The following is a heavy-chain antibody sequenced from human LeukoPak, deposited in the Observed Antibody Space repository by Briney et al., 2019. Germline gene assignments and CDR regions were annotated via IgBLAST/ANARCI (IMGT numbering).Heavy chain of an antibody. CDR3: AREGFYFFDF. CDR2: IKQDGSEK. J-gene: IGHJ4*01. CDR1: GGSISSSSYY. Sequence: ETLSLTCTVSGGSISSSSYYWGWIRQPPGKGLEWVANIKQDGSEKTYADSVRGRFTIFRDNAKDSVYLQMNSLRAEDSAIYYCAREGFYFFDFWGQGTLVTVSS. V-gene: IGHV3-7*01.